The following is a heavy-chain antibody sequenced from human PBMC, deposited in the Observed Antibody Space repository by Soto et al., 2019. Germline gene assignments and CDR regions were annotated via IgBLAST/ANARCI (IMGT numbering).Heavy chain of an antibody. CDR1: GGSISSGGYY. V-gene: IGHV4-39*01. Sequence: SETLSLTCTVSGGSISSGGYYWSWIRQHPGKGLEWIGSIYDSGSTYYNPSLKSRVTISVDTSKNQFSLRLTYATAADTAVYFCARQGYGTTLPWGQGTLVTVSS. CDR3: ARQGYGTTLP. D-gene: IGHD1-7*01. CDR2: IYDSGST. J-gene: IGHJ5*02.